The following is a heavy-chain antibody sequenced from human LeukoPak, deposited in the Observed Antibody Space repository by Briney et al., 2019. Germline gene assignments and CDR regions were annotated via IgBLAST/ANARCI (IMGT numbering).Heavy chain of an antibody. Sequence: SETLSLTCTVSGGSISDKNYYWGWIRQPPGKGLEWIGSVYYSGSTFYNPSLKSRVTISVDKSKNQFSLKLSSVTAADTAVYYCATSIAVAGTSFDYWGQGTLVTVSS. CDR1: GGSISDKNYY. D-gene: IGHD6-19*01. CDR2: VYYSGST. V-gene: IGHV4-39*07. J-gene: IGHJ4*02. CDR3: ATSIAVAGTSFDY.